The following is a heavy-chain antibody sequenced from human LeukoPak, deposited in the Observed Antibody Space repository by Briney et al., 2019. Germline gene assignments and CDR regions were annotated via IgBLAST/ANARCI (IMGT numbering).Heavy chain of an antibody. CDR1: GFTFSNYA. D-gene: IGHD3-22*01. CDR3: AKGGRTMIVVVTRAEHCQH. J-gene: IGHJ1*01. CDR2: ISGSGDNT. Sequence: GSLRLSCAASGFTFSNYAMSWVRQAPRKGLEWVSAISGSGDNTYYADSVKGRFTISRDNSKNTLYLQMNSLRAEDTAVYYCAKGGRTMIVVVTRAEHCQHWGQGTLVTVSS. V-gene: IGHV3-23*01.